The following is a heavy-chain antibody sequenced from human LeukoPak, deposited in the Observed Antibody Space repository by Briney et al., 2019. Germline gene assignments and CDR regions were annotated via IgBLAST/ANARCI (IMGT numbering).Heavy chain of an antibody. CDR1: GFTFNNYG. Sequence: PGGSLRLSCAASGFTFNNYGMNWVRQAPGKGLEWVSVVSTSGDNGYYADSVQGRFTISRDNSKNSLYLQMNSLRAEDTAVYYCAKGGTGTTVRDFDYWGQGTLVTVSS. D-gene: IGHD1-7*01. CDR3: AKGGTGTTVRDFDY. V-gene: IGHV3-23*01. CDR2: VSTSGDNG. J-gene: IGHJ4*02.